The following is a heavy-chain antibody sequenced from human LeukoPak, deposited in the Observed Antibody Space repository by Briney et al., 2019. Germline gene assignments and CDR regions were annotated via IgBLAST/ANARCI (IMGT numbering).Heavy chain of an antibody. CDR2: IIPIFGTA. CDR1: GGTLSIYA. CDR3: ASECDYYGSGSFCWFDP. J-gene: IGHJ5*02. Sequence: SVKVSCKASGGTLSIYANSWVRHAHGQGLEWMGGIIPIFGTANYAKTFQGRVTITADDSTSTAYMELSSLRSEDTAVYDCASECDYYGSGSFCWFDPWGQGTLVSV. D-gene: IGHD3-10*01. V-gene: IGHV1-69*13.